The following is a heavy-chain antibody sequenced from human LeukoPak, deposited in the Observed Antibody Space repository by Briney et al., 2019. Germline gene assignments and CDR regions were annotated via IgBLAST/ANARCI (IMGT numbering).Heavy chain of an antibody. J-gene: IGHJ4*02. Sequence: SETLSLTCTVSGGSISSHYWSWIRQPPGKGLEWIGYMYYSGSTKYNPSLESRVTISADGSKKQFSLRLSSVTAADTAVYYCARGDGGYNFYYWGQGTLVTVSS. CDR3: ARGDGGYNFYY. D-gene: IGHD5-24*01. CDR2: MYYSGST. CDR1: GGSISSHY. V-gene: IGHV4-59*08.